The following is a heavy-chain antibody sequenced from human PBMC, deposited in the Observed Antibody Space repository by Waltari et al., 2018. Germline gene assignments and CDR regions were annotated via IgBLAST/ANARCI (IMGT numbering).Heavy chain of an antibody. V-gene: IGHV4-34*01. J-gene: IGHJ4*02. Sequence: QLLLQPPGATLLKPSETRHPTCRVSGGSFIGYYWSWSRRPPGKGLQWIGEINQGGSTKYNPSLNSRVTISVDTSNNQFTLKLTSVTAADTAVYYCVRHVGGSRGIDYWGQGTLITVSS. D-gene: IGHD3-16*01. CDR2: INQGGST. CDR1: GGSFIGYY. CDR3: VRHVGGSRGIDY.